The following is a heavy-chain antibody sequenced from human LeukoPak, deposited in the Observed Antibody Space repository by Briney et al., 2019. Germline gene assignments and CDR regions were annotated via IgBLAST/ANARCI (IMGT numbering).Heavy chain of an antibody. V-gene: IGHV4-4*07. CDR2: IYTSGST. J-gene: IGHJ5*02. CDR3: AREVDIVATIKGASNWFDP. D-gene: IGHD5-12*01. CDR1: GGSISSYY. Sequence: SETLSLTCTVSGGSISSYYWSWIRQPAGKGLEWIGRIYTSGSTNYNPSLKSRVTMSVDTSKNQFSLKLSSVTAADTAVYYCAREVDIVATIKGASNWFDPWGQGTLVTVSS.